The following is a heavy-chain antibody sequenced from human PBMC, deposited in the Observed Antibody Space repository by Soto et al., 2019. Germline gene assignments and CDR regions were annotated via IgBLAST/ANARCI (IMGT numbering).Heavy chain of an antibody. Sequence: QVQLQESGPGLVNPSQTLSLTCTVSGGSISSGDYYWSWIRQPPGKGLEWIGYIFYSGNNYDNPSLKSRVTISVDTSKNQFSLKLSSVTAADTAVYYCARYGDYGDYTFDYWGQGTLVTVSS. CDR3: ARYGDYGDYTFDY. V-gene: IGHV4-30-4*01. J-gene: IGHJ4*02. D-gene: IGHD4-17*01. CDR2: IFYSGNN. CDR1: GGSISSGDYY.